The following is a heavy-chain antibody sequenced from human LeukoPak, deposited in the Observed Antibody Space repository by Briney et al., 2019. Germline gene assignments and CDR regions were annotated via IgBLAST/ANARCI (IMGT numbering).Heavy chain of an antibody. Sequence: SVKVSCKASGGTFSSYAISWVRQAPGQGLEWMGGIIPIFGTANYAQKFQGRVTNTADKSTSTAYMELSSLRSEDTAVYYCARSNLWFGELMRELLVWGQGTLVTVSS. CDR3: ARSNLWFGELMRELLV. D-gene: IGHD3-10*01. V-gene: IGHV1-69*06. CDR1: GGTFSSYA. CDR2: IIPIFGTA. J-gene: IGHJ4*02.